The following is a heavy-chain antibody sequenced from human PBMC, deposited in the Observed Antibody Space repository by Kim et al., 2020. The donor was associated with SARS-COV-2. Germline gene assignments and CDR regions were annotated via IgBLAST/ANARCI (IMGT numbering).Heavy chain of an antibody. V-gene: IGHV4-59*08. J-gene: IGHJ6*02. CDR2: IYYSGRT. CDR1: GGSISSHY. Sequence: SETLSLTCTVSGGSISSHYWTWMRQPPGKGLEWIGYIYYSGRTKYNPSLKSRVTMSVDTSKNQFSLKLSSATAADTAVYYCARHGDYYYYGMDVWGQGTT. CDR3: ARHGDYYYYGMDV.